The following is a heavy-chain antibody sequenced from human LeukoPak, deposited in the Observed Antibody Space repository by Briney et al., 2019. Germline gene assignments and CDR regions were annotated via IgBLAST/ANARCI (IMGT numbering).Heavy chain of an antibody. CDR3: ARDITYYFESSGSYYDAHDI. J-gene: IGHJ3*02. V-gene: IGHV3-7*01. Sequence: GGSLRLSCTASGFTLSSYWTTWVRQAPGKGLEWVANIKEDEGEKNYVDSVKGRFSISRDNAKNSLYLQMNSLRAEDTAVYYCARDITYYFESSGSYYDAHDIWGQGTKVTVSS. D-gene: IGHD3-22*01. CDR2: IKEDEGEK. CDR1: GFTLSSYW.